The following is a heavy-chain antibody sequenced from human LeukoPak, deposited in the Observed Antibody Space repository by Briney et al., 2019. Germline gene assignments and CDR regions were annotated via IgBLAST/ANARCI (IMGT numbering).Heavy chain of an antibody. CDR2: ISAYNGNT. D-gene: IGHD6-25*01. CDR3: ARDSPRLPTLYYFDY. V-gene: IGHV1-18*04. CDR1: GYTFTSYG. J-gene: IGHJ4*02. Sequence: ASVTVSCKASGYTFTSYGISWVRQAPGQGLEGMGWISAYNGNTNYAQKLQGRVTMTTDTSTSTAYMELRSLRSDDTAVYYCARDSPRLPTLYYFDYWGQGTLVTVSS.